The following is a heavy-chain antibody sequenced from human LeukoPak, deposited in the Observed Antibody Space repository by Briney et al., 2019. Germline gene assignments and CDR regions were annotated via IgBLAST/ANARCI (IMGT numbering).Heavy chain of an antibody. V-gene: IGHV4-4*07. D-gene: IGHD2-15*01. CDR3: AKGPRWSYRFDL. Sequence: SETLSLTCTVSGGSISGSYWSWLRQPAGKGLEWIGRISSSGSANYNPSLKSRVTMSIDTSKNQFSLKLNNVTAADTAVYFFAKGPRWSYRFDLWGPGTQVTVSS. CDR2: ISSSGSA. CDR1: GGSISGSY. J-gene: IGHJ4*02.